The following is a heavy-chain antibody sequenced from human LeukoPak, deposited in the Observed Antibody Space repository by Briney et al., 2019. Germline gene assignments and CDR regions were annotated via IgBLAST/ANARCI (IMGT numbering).Heavy chain of an antibody. D-gene: IGHD1-26*01. J-gene: IGHJ4*02. CDR2: IYYSGST. V-gene: IGHV4-59*12. CDR1: GGSISSYY. Sequence: SETLSLTCTVSGGSISSYYWSWIRQPPGKGLEWIGYIYYSGSTNYNPSLKSRVTISVDTSKNQFSLKLSSVTAADTAVYYCARAYPRYSGSYSFDYWGQGTLVTVSS. CDR3: ARAYPRYSGSYSFDY.